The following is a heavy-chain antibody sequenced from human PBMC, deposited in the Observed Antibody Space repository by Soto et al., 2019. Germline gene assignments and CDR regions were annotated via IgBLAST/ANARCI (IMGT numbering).Heavy chain of an antibody. CDR2: INPYNGNT. D-gene: IGHD3-16*01. CDR3: ARVGVGLEATRVWPY. J-gene: IGHJ4*02. Sequence: GSVKVSCKASGYTFTSYGISLVRQAPGQGLEWMAWINPYNGNTKYAEKFLGRVTVTTDTSTATAYMEVRSLTSDDTAVFYCARVGVGLEATRVWPYWGQGTPVTVSS. V-gene: IGHV1-18*01. CDR1: GYTFTSYG.